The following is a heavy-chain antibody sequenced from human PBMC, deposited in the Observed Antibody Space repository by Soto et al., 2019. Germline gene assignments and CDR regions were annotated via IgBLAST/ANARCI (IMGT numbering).Heavy chain of an antibody. CDR1: AFTFSRYS. CDR3: AKFPSVNYGSGSYPSY. Sequence: VQLVDSGGGLVQPGGSLRLSCAASAFTFSRYSMNWVRQAPGKGLEWVAVISYDGSNKYYADSVKGRFTISRDNSKNTLYLQMNSLRAEDTAVYYCAKFPSVNYGSGSYPSYWGQGTLVTVSS. J-gene: IGHJ4*02. D-gene: IGHD3-10*01. CDR2: ISYDGSNK. V-gene: IGHV3-30*18.